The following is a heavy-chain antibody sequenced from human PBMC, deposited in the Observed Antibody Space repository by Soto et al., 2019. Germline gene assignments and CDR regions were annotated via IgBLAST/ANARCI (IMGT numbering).Heavy chain of an antibody. CDR2: ISAYNGNT. CDR3: ARGVTTSSWYGSYFDY. CDR1: GYTFTSYG. D-gene: IGHD6-13*01. J-gene: IGHJ4*02. V-gene: IGHV1-18*01. Sequence: ASVKVSSKASGYTFTSYGISWVRQAPGQGLEWMGWISAYNGNTNYAQKLQGRVTMTTDTSTSTAYMELRSLRSDDTAVYYCARGVTTSSWYGSYFDYWGQGTLVTVSS.